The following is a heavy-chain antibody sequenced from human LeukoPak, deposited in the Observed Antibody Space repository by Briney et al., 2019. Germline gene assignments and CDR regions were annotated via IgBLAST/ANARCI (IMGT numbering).Heavy chain of an antibody. J-gene: IGHJ4*02. V-gene: IGHV3-23*01. CDR2: ISGSGGST. CDR1: GFTFSSYA. CDR3: AKDSSYDSSGKSSSYYFDY. Sequence: GGSLRLSCAASGFTFSSYAMSWVRQAPGKGLEWVSAISGSGGSTYYADSVRGRFTISRDNSKNTLYLQMNSLRAEDTAVYYCAKDSSYDSSGKSSSYYFDYWGQGTLVTVSS. D-gene: IGHD3-22*01.